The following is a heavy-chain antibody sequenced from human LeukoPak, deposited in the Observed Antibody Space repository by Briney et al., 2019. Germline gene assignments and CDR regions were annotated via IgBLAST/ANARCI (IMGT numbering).Heavy chain of an antibody. CDR3: AKRNTMVRGGPCFDY. V-gene: IGHV3-30*02. CDR2: IRYDGSNK. Sequence: PGGSLRLSCAASGFTFSSYGMHWVRQAPGKGLEWVAFIRYDGSNKYYADSVKGRFTISRDNSKSTLYLQMTSLRPEDTAIYYCAKRNTMVRGGPCFDYWGQGVLVTVSS. D-gene: IGHD3-10*01. J-gene: IGHJ4*02. CDR1: GFTFSSYG.